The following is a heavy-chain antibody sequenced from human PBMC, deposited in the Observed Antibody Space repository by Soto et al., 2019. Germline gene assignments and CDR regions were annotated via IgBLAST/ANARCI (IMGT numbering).Heavy chain of an antibody. D-gene: IGHD6-13*01. J-gene: IGHJ4*02. CDR2: IYYSGST. V-gene: IGHV4-59*08. Sequence: SETLSLTCTVSGGSISSYYWSWIRQPPGKGLEWIGYIYYSGSTNYNPSLKSRVTISVDTSKNQFSLKLSSVTAADTAVYYCARQQGATSSWYYSCPGTLVTVSS. CDR3: ARQQGATSSWYY. CDR1: GGSISSYY.